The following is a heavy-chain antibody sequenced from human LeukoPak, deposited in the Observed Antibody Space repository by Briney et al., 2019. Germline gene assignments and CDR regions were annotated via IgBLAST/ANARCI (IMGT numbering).Heavy chain of an antibody. CDR1: GYTFTSYG. V-gene: IGHV1-18*01. CDR2: ISAYNGNT. Sequence: ASVKVSCKASGYTFTSYGISWVRQAPGQGLEWMGWISAYNGNTNYAQKLQGRVTMTTDTSTSTAYMELRSLRSDDTAVYYCARSEYGPRGYYHYMDVWGKGTTVTVSS. J-gene: IGHJ6*03. D-gene: IGHD3-10*01. CDR3: ARSEYGPRGYYHYMDV.